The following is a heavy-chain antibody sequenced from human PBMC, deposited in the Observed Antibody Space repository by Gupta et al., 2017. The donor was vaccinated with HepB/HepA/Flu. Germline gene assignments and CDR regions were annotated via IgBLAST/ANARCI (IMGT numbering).Heavy chain of an antibody. CDR1: GVSINRSNDL. V-gene: IGHV4-39*01. CDR2: VYYSGRT. CDR3: ARHIVILWAGEILGGNFEL. D-gene: IGHD3-10*01. J-gene: IGHJ2*01. Sequence: QLQLQESGPGLVKSSETLSLTCTVSGVSINRSNDLWGWIRQPPGKGLEWIGSVYYSGRTYYSPSLKSRVIVSTDTSRNHLPLTLTSVTAADTAIYDCARHIVILWAGEILGGNFELGGRGTLVIVSS.